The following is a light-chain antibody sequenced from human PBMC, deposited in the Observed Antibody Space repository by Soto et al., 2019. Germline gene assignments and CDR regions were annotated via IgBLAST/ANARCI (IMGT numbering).Light chain of an antibody. Sequence: SVLTRPASVSGAAGESITISCTGTSSDVGGYNYVSWYQQHPGKAPKLMIYDVSNRPSGVSYRFSGSKSGNTASLTISGLQAEDEADYYCSSYTSSSTLYVFGTGTKVTVL. CDR1: SSDVGGYNY. J-gene: IGLJ1*01. CDR2: DVS. V-gene: IGLV2-14*03. CDR3: SSYTSSSTLYV.